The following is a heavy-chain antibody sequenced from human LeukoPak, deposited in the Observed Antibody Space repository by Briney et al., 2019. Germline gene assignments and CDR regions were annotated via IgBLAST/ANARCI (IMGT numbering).Heavy chain of an antibody. V-gene: IGHV3-74*01. CDR2: INSDGSGA. D-gene: IGHD4-17*01. Sequence: GGSQRLSCVASGFAFSNYWMHWVRQAPGKGLVWVSRINSDGSGAHYADSVRGRFTISRNNAKNTLYLQMNSLRADDTAVYYCARGAGDYLYYFDCWGQGALVTVSS. CDR1: GFAFSNYW. J-gene: IGHJ4*02. CDR3: ARGAGDYLYYFDC.